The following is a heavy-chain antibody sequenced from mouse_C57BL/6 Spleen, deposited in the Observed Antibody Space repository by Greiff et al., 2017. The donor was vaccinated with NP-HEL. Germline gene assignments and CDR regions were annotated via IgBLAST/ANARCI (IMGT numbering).Heavy chain of an antibody. V-gene: IGHV1-66*01. Sequence: VQLVESGPELVKPGASVKISCKASGYSFTSYYIHWVKQRPGQGLEWIGWIYPGSGNTKYNEKFKGKATLTADTSSSTAYMQLSSLTSEDSAVYYCARRLYYFDYWGQGTTLTVSS. CDR1: GYSFTSYY. CDR3: ARRLYYFDY. CDR2: IYPGSGNT. J-gene: IGHJ2*01.